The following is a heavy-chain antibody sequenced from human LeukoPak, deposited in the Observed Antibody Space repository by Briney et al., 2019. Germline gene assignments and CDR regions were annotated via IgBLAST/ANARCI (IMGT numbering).Heavy chain of an antibody. CDR2: IYSGGST. Sequence: GGSLRLSCAASGFTVSSNYMSWVRQAPGKGLEWVSVIYSGGSTYYADSVKGRFTISRDNSKNTLCLQMNSLRAEDTAVYYCARGACSSTSGYYGNYYFDSWGQGTLVTVSS. CDR1: GFTVSSNY. CDR3: ARGACSSTSGYYGNYYFDS. V-gene: IGHV3-53*01. D-gene: IGHD2-2*01. J-gene: IGHJ4*01.